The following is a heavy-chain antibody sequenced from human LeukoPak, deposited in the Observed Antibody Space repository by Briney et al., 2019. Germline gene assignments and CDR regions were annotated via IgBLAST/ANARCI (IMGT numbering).Heavy chain of an antibody. CDR2: LSGSGYST. D-gene: IGHD5-18*01. CDR1: GFTFDNYA. CDR3: AKGNGYSYGRYYFDY. J-gene: IGHJ4*02. Sequence: QPGGSLRLSCAASGFTFDNYAMSWVRQPPGKGLEWVSSLSGSGYSTYYADSVKGRFTISRDNSKNTLYLQVNSLRAEDTAVYYCAKGNGYSYGRYYFDYWGQGTLVTVSS. V-gene: IGHV3-23*01.